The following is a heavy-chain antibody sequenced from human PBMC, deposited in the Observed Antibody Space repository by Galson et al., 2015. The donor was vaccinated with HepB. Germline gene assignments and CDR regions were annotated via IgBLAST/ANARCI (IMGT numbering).Heavy chain of an antibody. CDR2: IHYSGST. D-gene: IGHD5-24*01. CDR3: ARGAMATIWYFDL. Sequence: LSLTCTVSGGSISSYYWNLIRQPPGKGLEWIGFIHYSGSTNYNPSLKSRVTISVDTSKNQFSLKMNSVTAADTAVYYCARGAMATIWYFDLWGRGTLVTVSS. CDR1: GGSISSYY. V-gene: IGHV4-59*01. J-gene: IGHJ2*01.